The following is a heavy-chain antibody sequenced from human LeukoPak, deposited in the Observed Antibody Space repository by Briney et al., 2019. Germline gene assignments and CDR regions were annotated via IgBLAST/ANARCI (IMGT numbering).Heavy chain of an antibody. CDR2: ISGSGGST. CDR3: AKDPSAVAIKRFDY. V-gene: IGHV3-23*01. D-gene: IGHD6-19*01. J-gene: IGHJ4*02. CDR1: GFTFSSYA. Sequence: GGSLRLSCAASGFTFSSYAMSWVRQAPGKGLEWVSAISGSGGSTYYADSVKGRFTISRDNAKNSLYLQMNSLRAEDTALYYCAKDPSAVAIKRFDYWGQGTLVTVSS.